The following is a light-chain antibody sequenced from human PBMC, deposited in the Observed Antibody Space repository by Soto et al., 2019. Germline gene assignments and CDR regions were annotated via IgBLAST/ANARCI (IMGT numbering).Light chain of an antibody. J-gene: IGKJ5*01. V-gene: IGKV3-11*01. CDR2: DAS. CDR3: QQRTNWPSST. CDR1: QSVSSY. Sequence: EIVLTQSPATLSLSPGERATLSCRASQSVSSYLAGYQQRPGQAPRLLIHDASSRATGIPARFSGSGSGTDFTLTISSLEPEDFAVYYCQQRTNWPSSTFGQGTRLEIK.